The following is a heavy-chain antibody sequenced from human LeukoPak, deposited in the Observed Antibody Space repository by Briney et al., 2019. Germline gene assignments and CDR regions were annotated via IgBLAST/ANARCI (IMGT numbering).Heavy chain of an antibody. CDR2: ITRSGKTT. D-gene: IGHD3-10*02. CDR1: GFTFSNYE. J-gene: IGHJ6*04. V-gene: IGHV3-48*03. Sequence: GGSLRLSCAASGFTFSNYEINWVRQAPGKGLEWVSYITRSGKTTYYADSVKGRFTISRDNAKNSLYLQMNSLRAEDTAVYYCAELGITMIGGVWGKGTTVTISS. CDR3: AELGITMIGGV.